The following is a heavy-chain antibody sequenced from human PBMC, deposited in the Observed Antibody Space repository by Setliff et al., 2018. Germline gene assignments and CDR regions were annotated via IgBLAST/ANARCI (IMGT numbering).Heavy chain of an antibody. CDR2: ISDTTNFI. Sequence: GGSLRLSCTASGFTFGHYNMNWVRQAPGKGLEWVSSISDTTNFIYYADSVKGRFTISRDNSKNTLYLQMNSLRTEDTAVYYCFGAGTCSYWGQGTLVTVSS. CDR1: GFTFGHYN. D-gene: IGHD3-10*01. J-gene: IGHJ4*02. V-gene: IGHV3-21*01. CDR3: FGAGTCSY.